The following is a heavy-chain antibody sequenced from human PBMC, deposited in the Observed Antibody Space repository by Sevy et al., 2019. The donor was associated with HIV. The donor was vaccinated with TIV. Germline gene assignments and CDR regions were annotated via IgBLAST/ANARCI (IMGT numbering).Heavy chain of an antibody. CDR2: INPSSGGT. D-gene: IGHD3-10*01. V-gene: IGHV1-2*06. CDR1: GYTFTDYY. Sequence: ASVKVSCKASGYTFTDYYMSWVRQAPGLGLEWMGRINPSSGGTNYAQKFQGRVTMTSDTSISTVYMELRRLRSDDTAVYYCARDHGSPGASLTITSRFDPWGHGTLVTVSS. J-gene: IGHJ5*02. CDR3: ARDHGSPGASLTITSRFDP.